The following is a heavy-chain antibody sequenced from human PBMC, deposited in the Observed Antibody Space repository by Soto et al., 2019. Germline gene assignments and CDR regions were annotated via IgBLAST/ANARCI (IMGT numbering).Heavy chain of an antibody. V-gene: IGHV4-31*03. J-gene: IGHJ3*02. CDR3: ATGWIASDAFDI. CDR1: GASISSGGYY. D-gene: IGHD2-2*03. CDR2: IYYSGRT. Sequence: QVQLQESGPGLVKPSQTLSLTCTVSGASISSGGYYWSWIRQHPGKGLEWIGYIYYSGRTYYNPSLLMRVTISVDTSKNPVSLKLSSVAAADTVVYYCATGWIASDAFDIRGQGTMLAVA.